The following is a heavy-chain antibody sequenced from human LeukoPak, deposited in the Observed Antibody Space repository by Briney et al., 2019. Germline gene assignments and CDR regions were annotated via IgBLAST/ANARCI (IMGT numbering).Heavy chain of an antibody. D-gene: IGHD2-15*01. J-gene: IGHJ4*02. CDR3: ARGLRYCSGGSCSY. Sequence: PGRSLRLSCTASGFTFSNYWMSWVRQAPGKGMEWMAKINQDGSKIYYVDSVKGRFTISRDNAKNSLYLQMNSLRAEDSAVYYCARGLRYCSGGSCSYWGQGTLVTVSS. CDR2: INQDGSKI. V-gene: IGHV3-7*01. CDR1: GFTFSNYW.